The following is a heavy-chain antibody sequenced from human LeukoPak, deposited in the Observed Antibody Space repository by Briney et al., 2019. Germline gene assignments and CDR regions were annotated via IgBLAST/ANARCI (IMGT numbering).Heavy chain of an antibody. D-gene: IGHD1-26*01. CDR3: ARDQWWELSESFDY. Sequence: ASVKVSCKASGYTFTSYGISWVRQAPGQGLEWMGWISAYNGNTNYAQKLQGRVTMTTDTSTSTAYMELRSLRSDDTAVYYCARDQWWELSESFDYWGQGTLVTVSS. CDR1: GYTFTSYG. CDR2: ISAYNGNT. V-gene: IGHV1-18*01. J-gene: IGHJ4*02.